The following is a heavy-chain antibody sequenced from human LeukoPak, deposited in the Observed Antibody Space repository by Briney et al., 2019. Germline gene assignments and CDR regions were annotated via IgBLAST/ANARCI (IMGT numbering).Heavy chain of an antibody. CDR3: AKDGFDYYDSSGYYYFNY. J-gene: IGHJ4*02. CDR1: GFTFSNHA. D-gene: IGHD3-22*01. CDR2: IRGGGVAI. V-gene: IGHV3-23*01. Sequence: GGSLRLSCAASGFTFSNHAMSWVRQAPGKGLQWVSAIRGGGVAIYYADSVKGRFTISRDSSKNTLYLQMNSLRAEDTAVYYCAKDGFDYYDSSGYYYFNYWGQGTLVTVSS.